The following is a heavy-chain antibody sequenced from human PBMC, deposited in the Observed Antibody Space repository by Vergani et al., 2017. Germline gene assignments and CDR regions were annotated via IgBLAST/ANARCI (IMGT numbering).Heavy chain of an antibody. J-gene: IGHJ4*02. Sequence: EVQLLESGGGLVQPGGSLRLSCAASGFTFSSYAMSWVRQAPGKGLEWVSAISGSSGSTYYADSVKGRFTISRDNSKNTLYLQMNSLRAEDTAVYYCAAHEITMMVVDNPGDYWGQGTLVTVSS. CDR1: GFTFSSYA. D-gene: IGHD3-22*01. V-gene: IGHV3-23*01. CDR3: AAHEITMMVVDNPGDY. CDR2: ISGSSGST.